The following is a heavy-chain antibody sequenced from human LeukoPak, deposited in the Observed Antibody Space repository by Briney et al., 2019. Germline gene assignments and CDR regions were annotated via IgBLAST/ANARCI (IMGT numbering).Heavy chain of an antibody. CDR3: ARDKSGSYSDAFDI. V-gene: IGHV4-61*02. CDR1: GGSISSGSYY. CDR2: IYTSGST. Sequence: SQTLSLTCTVSGGSISSGSYYWSWIRQPAGKGLEWIGRIYTSGSTNYNPSLKSRVTISVDTSKNQFSLKLSSATAADTAVYYCARDKSGSYSDAFDIWGQGTMVTVSS. J-gene: IGHJ3*02. D-gene: IGHD1-26*01.